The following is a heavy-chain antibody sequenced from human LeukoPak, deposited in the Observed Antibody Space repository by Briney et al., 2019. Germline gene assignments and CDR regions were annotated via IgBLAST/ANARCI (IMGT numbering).Heavy chain of an antibody. CDR1: GYTLTELS. D-gene: IGHD3-3*01. CDR3: ATVYLPIRITIFGVVSPPPPAAFDI. CDR2: FDPEDGET. Sequence: APVKVSCKVSGYTLTELSMHWVRQAPGKGLEWMGGFDPEDGETIYAQKFQGRVTMTEDTSTDTAYMELSSLRSEDTAVYYCATVYLPIRITIFGVVSPPPPAAFDIWGQGTMVTVSS. V-gene: IGHV1-24*01. J-gene: IGHJ3*02.